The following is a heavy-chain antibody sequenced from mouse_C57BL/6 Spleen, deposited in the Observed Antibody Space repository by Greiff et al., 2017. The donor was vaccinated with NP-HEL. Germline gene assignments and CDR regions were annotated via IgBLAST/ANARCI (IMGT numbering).Heavy chain of an antibody. CDR3: TRGMVTTGDYFDY. D-gene: IGHD2-2*01. CDR2: ISSGGDYI. J-gene: IGHJ2*01. Sequence: DVMLVESGEGLVKPGGSLTLSCAASGFTFSSYAMSWFRQTPEQRLEWVAYISSGGDYIYYADTVKGRFTISRDNARNTLYLQMSSLKSEDTAMYYCTRGMVTTGDYFDYWGQGTTLTVSS. V-gene: IGHV5-9-1*02. CDR1: GFTFSSYA.